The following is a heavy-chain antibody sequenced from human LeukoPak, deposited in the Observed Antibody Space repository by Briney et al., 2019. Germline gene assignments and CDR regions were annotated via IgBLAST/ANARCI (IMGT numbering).Heavy chain of an antibody. J-gene: IGHJ4*02. CDR3: ARHHLGRGYSYGLRYYFDY. Sequence: PSETLSLTCTVSGDSISSSSYYWEWIRQPPGKGLEWIGSTFYSGSTYYNPSLKSRITISVDTSKNQFSLNLNSVTAADTAVYYCARHHLGRGYSYGLRYYFDYWGQGTLVTVSS. CDR2: TFYSGST. CDR1: GDSISSSSYY. D-gene: IGHD5-18*01. V-gene: IGHV4-39*01.